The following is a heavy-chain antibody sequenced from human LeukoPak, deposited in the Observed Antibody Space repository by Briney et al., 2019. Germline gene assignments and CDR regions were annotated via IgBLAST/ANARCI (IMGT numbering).Heavy chain of an antibody. V-gene: IGHV4-39*01. Sequence: PSETLSLTCTVSGASISSSRYYWGWIRQPPGKGLEWIGSISYSGTTYYNSSLKSRGSISVDTSRNQFSLKLSSVTAPDTAVYYWARSSTILGHFDYWGQGTQVAVSS. CDR3: ARSSTILGHFDY. CDR2: ISYSGTT. D-gene: IGHD3-3*01. CDR1: GASISSSRYY. J-gene: IGHJ4*02.